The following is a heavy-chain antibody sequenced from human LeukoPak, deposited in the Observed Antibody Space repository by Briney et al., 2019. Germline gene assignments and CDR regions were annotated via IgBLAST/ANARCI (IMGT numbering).Heavy chain of an antibody. D-gene: IGHD6-13*01. CDR1: GFTFSSYW. V-gene: IGHV3-30*18. Sequence: PGGSLRLSCAASGFTFSSYWMSWVRQAPGKGLEWVAVISYDGSNKYYADSVKGRFTISRDNSKNTLYLQMNSLRAEDTAVYYCAKDPGYWYFDYWGQGTLVTVSS. CDR2: ISYDGSNK. J-gene: IGHJ4*02. CDR3: AKDPGYWYFDY.